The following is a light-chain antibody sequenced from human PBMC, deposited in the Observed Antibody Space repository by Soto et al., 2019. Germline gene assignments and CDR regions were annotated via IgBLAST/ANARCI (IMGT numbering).Light chain of an antibody. CDR3: HLYGASPPT. J-gene: IGKJ1*01. CDR2: GAS. CDR1: QSVGSSH. V-gene: IGKV3-20*01. Sequence: EIVLTQSPGTLSLSPVERATLSFRASQSVGSSHLAWYQQKPGQAPRLLISGASGRATGIPDRFSASGSGTDFTLTISRLEPEDSAVFYCHLYGASPPTFGQGTKVDIK.